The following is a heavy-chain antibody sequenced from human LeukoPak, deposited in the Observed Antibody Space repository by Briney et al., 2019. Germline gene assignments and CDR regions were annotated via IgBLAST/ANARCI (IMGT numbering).Heavy chain of an antibody. V-gene: IGHV3-23*01. CDR2: ISGSGGST. CDR3: ARRAGDYSHPYDY. CDR1: GFTFSSYA. J-gene: IGHJ4*02. D-gene: IGHD3-22*01. Sequence: GGSLRLSCAASGFTFSSYAMSWVRQASGKGLEWVSTISGSGGSTYYTDSVKGRFTISRDNSKNTLYLQMNSLRAEDTAVYYCARRAGDYSHPYDYWGQGTLVTVSS.